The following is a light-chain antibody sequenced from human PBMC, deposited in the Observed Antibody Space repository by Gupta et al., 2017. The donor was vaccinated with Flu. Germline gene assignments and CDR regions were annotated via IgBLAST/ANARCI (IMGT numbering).Light chain of an antibody. Sequence: SELTQDPAVSVALGQTVRITCQGDSLRSYYASWYQQKPGQAPVLVIYGKNNRPSGIPDRFSGSSSGNTASLTITGAQAEDEADYYCNSRDSSGNHWVFGGGTKLTVL. V-gene: IGLV3-19*01. J-gene: IGLJ3*02. CDR1: SLRSYY. CDR3: NSRDSSGNHWV. CDR2: GKN.